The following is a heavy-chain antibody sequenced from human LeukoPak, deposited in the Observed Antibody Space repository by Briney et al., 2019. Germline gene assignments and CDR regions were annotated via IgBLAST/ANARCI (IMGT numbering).Heavy chain of an antibody. V-gene: IGHV4-39*01. CDR2: IYYSGST. D-gene: IGHD3-22*01. CDR3: ARQPYYDSSGSYFDY. Sequence: SETRSLTCTVSGASISSGTYYWAWIRQPPGKGLEWIGNIYYSGSTSYNPPLESRVTISVDTSKNQFSLKLSSVTAADTAVYYCARQPYYDSSGSYFDYWGQGTLVTVSS. J-gene: IGHJ4*02. CDR1: GASISSGTYY.